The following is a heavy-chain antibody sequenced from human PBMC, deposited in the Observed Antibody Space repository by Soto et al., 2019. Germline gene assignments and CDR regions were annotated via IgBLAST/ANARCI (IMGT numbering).Heavy chain of an antibody. V-gene: IGHV5-10-1*01. Sequence: PVESLKISCNGSGYSFTSYWISWVRQMPGKGLEWMGRIDPSDSYTNYSPSFQGHVTISADKSISTAYLQWSSLKASDTAMYYCASLNGYYYGMDVWGQGTTVTVSS. CDR3: ASLNGYYYGMDV. J-gene: IGHJ6*02. CDR1: GYSFTSYW. CDR2: IDPSDSYT.